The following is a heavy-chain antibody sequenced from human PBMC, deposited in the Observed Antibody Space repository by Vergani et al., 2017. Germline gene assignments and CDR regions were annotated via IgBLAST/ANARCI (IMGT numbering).Heavy chain of an antibody. D-gene: IGHD1-26*01. CDR2: ISSSSTYI. CDR1: GFTFSTYS. CDR3: ARDYSGSYFSNAFDI. V-gene: IGHV3-21*02. J-gene: IGHJ3*02. Sequence: EVLLVESGGGLVKPGGSLRLFCAASGFTFSTYSMNWVRQAPGKGLEWVLSISSSSTYIYYADSVRGRFTISRDNAKNSLSLQMNSLRAEDTAVYYCARDYSGSYFSNAFDIWGQGTMVTVSS.